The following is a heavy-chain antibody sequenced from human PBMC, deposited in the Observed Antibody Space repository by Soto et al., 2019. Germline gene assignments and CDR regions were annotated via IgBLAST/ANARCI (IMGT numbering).Heavy chain of an antibody. CDR3: TRQTDAVQWLVVPTDYNFDY. CDR1: GFTFCGSA. J-gene: IGHJ4*02. Sequence: PWGSLRLSCAASGFTFCGSAMHWFRQASVKGLEWVVHIRSKTNSYATAYAESVKGRFTISRDDSMNTAYLQINSLKTEDTAVYFCTRQTDAVQWLVVPTDYNFDYWGQGTLVTVSS. D-gene: IGHD6-19*01. CDR2: IRSKTNSYAT. V-gene: IGHV3-73*01.